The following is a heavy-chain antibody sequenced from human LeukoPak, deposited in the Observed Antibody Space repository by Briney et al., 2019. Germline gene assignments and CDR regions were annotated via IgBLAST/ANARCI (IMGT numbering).Heavy chain of an antibody. CDR2: ISGSGGDT. Sequence: GGSQRLSCVASGFTFGTYAMTWVRQAPGKGLEWVSGISGSGGDTYYADSVKGRFIISRDNSKNTLFLQMNSLRDEDTAVFYCAKTRSIMVRGVMDVWGKGTTVTVSS. CDR3: AKTRSIMVRGVMDV. J-gene: IGHJ6*04. CDR1: GFTFGTYA. D-gene: IGHD3-10*01. V-gene: IGHV3-23*01.